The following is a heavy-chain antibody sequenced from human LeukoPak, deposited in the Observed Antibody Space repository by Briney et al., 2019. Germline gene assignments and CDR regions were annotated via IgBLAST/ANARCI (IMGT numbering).Heavy chain of an antibody. J-gene: IGHJ4*02. CDR3: ARENSYGLSFFDY. CDR1: GGSISSGGYY. V-gene: IGHV4-31*03. Sequence: SETLSLTCTVSGGSISSGGYYWRWIPQHPGKGLEWIGYIYYSGSTYYNPSLKSRVTISVDTSKNQFSLKLSSVTAADTAVYYCARENSYGLSFFDYWGQGTLVTVSS. D-gene: IGHD5-18*01. CDR2: IYYSGST.